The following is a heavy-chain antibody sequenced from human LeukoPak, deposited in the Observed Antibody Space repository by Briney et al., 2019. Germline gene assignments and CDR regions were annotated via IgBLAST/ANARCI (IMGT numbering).Heavy chain of an antibody. D-gene: IGHD3-22*01. CDR2: IYTSGST. CDR1: GGSISSGSYY. V-gene: IGHV4-61*02. J-gene: IGHJ5*02. Sequence: SQTLSLTCTVSGGSISSGSYYWSWIRQPAGKGLEWIGRIYTSGSTNYNPSLKSRVTISVDTSKNQFSLKLSSVTAADTAVYYCARGLDGTDYSDSSGYYPWGQGTLVTVSS. CDR3: ARGLDGTDYSDSSGYYP.